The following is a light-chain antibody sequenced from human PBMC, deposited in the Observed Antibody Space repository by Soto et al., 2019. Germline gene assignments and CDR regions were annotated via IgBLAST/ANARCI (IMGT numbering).Light chain of an antibody. V-gene: IGLV2-23*01. CDR2: EGS. J-gene: IGLJ1*01. CDR1: SSDVGSYNL. CDR3: CSYAGSRTYV. Sequence: QSALTQPASVSGSPGQSITISCTGTSSDVGSYNLVSWYQQHPGKAPKVMIYEGSKRPSGVSNRFSGSKSGNMASLTVSGLQAEDEADYYCCSYAGSRTYVFGTGTKLTVL.